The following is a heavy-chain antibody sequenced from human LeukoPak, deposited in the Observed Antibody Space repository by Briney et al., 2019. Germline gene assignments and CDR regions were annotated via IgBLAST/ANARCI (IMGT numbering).Heavy chain of an antibody. CDR1: GYSFTSYW. V-gene: IGHV5-51*01. D-gene: IGHD5-24*01. CDR3: ARQVVPGDGYNGEGY. Sequence: GESLKISCKGSGYSFTSYWIGWVRQMPGKGLEWMGIIYPGDSDTRYSPSFQGQVTISADKSISTAYLQWSSLKASDTAMYYCARQVVPGDGYNGEGYWGQGTLVTVSS. J-gene: IGHJ4*02. CDR2: IYPGDSDT.